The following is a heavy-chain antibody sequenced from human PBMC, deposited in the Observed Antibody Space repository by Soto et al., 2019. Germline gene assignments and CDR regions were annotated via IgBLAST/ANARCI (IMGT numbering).Heavy chain of an antibody. CDR3: AKDRRVTTRQDYYYGMDV. Sequence: QVQLVESGGGVVQPGRSLRLSCAASGFTFSSYGMHWVRQAPGKGLEWVAVISYDGSNKYYADSVKGRFTISRDNSKNTLSLQMTSLGADDTAVYYCAKDRRVTTRQDYYYGMDVWGQGTTVTVSS. D-gene: IGHD2-21*02. V-gene: IGHV3-30*18. CDR1: GFTFSSYG. CDR2: ISYDGSNK. J-gene: IGHJ6*02.